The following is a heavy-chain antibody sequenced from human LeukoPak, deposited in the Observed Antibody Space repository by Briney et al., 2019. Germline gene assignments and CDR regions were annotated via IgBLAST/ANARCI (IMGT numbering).Heavy chain of an antibody. Sequence: SETLSLTCAVYGGSFSGYYWSWIRQPPGKGLEWIGEINHSGSTNYNPSLKSRVTISVDTSKNQFSLKLSSVTAADTAVYYCARHSVKSYYYGSGSYFGYFDYWGQGTLVTVSS. V-gene: IGHV4-34*01. D-gene: IGHD3-10*01. CDR2: INHSGST. CDR3: ARHSVKSYYYGSGSYFGYFDY. CDR1: GGSFSGYY. J-gene: IGHJ4*02.